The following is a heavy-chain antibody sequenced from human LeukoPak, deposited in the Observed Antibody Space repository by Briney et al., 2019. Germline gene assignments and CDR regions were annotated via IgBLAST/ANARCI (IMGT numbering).Heavy chain of an antibody. CDR2: ISAYNGNT. D-gene: IGHD3-22*01. Sequence: GASVKVSCKASGYTFTTYGISWVRQAPGQGLEWMGWISAYNGNTNYAQKLQGRVTMTTDTSTSTAYMELRSLRSDDTAVYYCARDGRHRYYYDSSGFYGSWFDPWGQGTLVTVSS. J-gene: IGHJ5*02. V-gene: IGHV1-18*01. CDR3: ARDGRHRYYYDSSGFYGSWFDP. CDR1: GYTFTTYG.